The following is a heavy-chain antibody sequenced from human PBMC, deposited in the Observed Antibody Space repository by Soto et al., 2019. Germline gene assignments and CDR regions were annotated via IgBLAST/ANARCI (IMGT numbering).Heavy chain of an antibody. J-gene: IGHJ3*02. Sequence: EVQLVESGGGLVQPGGSLRLSCAASGFTVSSNYMSWVRQAPGKGLEWVSVIFTGGSTYYADSVKGRFTISRHSSKNTVYLQMNSLRAEDTAGYYCARDRYSSDWLDAFDIWAQGTMVTVAS. D-gene: IGHD6-19*01. CDR3: ARDRYSSDWLDAFDI. CDR2: IFTGGST. V-gene: IGHV3-53*04. CDR1: GFTVSSNY.